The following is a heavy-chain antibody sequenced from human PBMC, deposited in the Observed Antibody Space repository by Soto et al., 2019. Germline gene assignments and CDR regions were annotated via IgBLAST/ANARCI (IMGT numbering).Heavy chain of an antibody. Sequence: QVQLQESGPGLVMPSQTLSLTCTVSGDSVSSGGYYWNWIRQHPGRGLEWLGYIYDSETTYYNPSLESRRSISVDASKNQSSLKVTSATPADAAVYYCARENFGVIIHDAFDLWGQGTMVTVSS. CDR2: IYDSETT. CDR3: ARENFGVIIHDAFDL. V-gene: IGHV4-31*03. D-gene: IGHD2-8*01. J-gene: IGHJ3*01. CDR1: GDSVSSGGYY.